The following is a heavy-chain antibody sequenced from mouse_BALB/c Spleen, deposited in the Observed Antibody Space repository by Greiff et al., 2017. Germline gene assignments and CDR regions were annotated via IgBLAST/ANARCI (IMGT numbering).Heavy chain of an antibody. V-gene: IGHV5-6*01. CDR2: ISSGGSYT. Sequence: DVHLVESGGDLVKPGGSLKLSCAASGFTFSSYGMSWVRQTPDKRLEWVATISSGGSYTYYPDSVKGRFTISRDNAKNTLYLQMSSLKSEDTAMYYCARHEEVSWFAYWGQGTLVTVSA. J-gene: IGHJ3*01. CDR3: ARHEEVSWFAY. CDR1: GFTFSSYG.